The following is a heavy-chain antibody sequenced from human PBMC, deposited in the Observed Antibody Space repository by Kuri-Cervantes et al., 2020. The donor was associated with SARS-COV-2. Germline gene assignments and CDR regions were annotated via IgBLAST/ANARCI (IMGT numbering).Heavy chain of an antibody. V-gene: IGHV3-33*01. CDR1: GFTFSSYG. CDR2: IWYDGSNK. CDR3: ARAMWPYHYDSSGLIFDY. J-gene: IGHJ4*02. Sequence: GESLKISCAASGFTFSSYGMHWVRQAPGKGLEWVAVIWYDGSNKYYADSVKGRFTISRDNSKNTLYPQMNSLRAEDTAVYYCARAMWPYHYDSSGLIFDYWGQGTLVTVSS. D-gene: IGHD3-22*01.